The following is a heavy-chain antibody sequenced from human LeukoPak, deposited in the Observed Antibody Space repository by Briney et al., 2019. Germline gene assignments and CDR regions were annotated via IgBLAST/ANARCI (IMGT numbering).Heavy chain of an antibody. V-gene: IGHV1-69*13. D-gene: IGHD4-17*01. CDR1: GGTFSSYA. CDR2: IIPIFGTA. Sequence: SVKVSCKASGGTFSSYAISWVRQDPGQGLEWMGGIIPIFGTANYAQKFQGRVTITADESTSTAYMGLSSLRSEDTAVYYCARGRWGYGDYDYYYYYMDVWGKGTTVTLSS. J-gene: IGHJ6*03. CDR3: ARGRWGYGDYDYYYYYMDV.